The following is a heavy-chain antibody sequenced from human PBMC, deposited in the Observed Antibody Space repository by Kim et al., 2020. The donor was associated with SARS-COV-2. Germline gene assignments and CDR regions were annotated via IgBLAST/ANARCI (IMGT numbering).Heavy chain of an antibody. J-gene: IGHJ4*02. V-gene: IGHV3-21*01. CDR2: ISSSSSYI. Sequence: GGSLRLSCAASGFTFSSYSMNWVRQAPGKGLEWVSSISSSSSYIYYADSVKGRFTISRDNAKNSLYLQMNSLRAEDTAVYYCARDREISEAGQTFDYWGQGTLVTVSS. D-gene: IGHD6-19*01. CDR1: GFTFSSYS. CDR3: ARDREISEAGQTFDY.